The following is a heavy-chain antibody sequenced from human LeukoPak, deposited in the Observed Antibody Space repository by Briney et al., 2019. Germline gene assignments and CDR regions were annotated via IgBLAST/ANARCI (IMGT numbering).Heavy chain of an antibody. CDR1: GFTFSSYA. J-gene: IGHJ4*02. D-gene: IGHD6-13*01. CDR2: ISYDGSNK. CDR3: AREIAAAGSGGFDY. Sequence: GRSLRLSCAASGFTFSSYAMHWVRQASGKGLEWVAVISYDGSNKYCADSVKGRFTISRDNSKNTLYLQMNSLRAEDTAVYYCAREIAAAGSGGFDYWGQGTLVTVSS. V-gene: IGHV3-30-3*01.